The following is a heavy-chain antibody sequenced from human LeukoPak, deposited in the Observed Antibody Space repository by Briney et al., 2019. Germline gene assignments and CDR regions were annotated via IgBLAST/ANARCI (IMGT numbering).Heavy chain of an antibody. CDR2: IIPIFGTA. Sequence: GASVKVSCKASGGTFSSYAISWVRQAPGQGLEWMGGIIPIFGTANYAQKFQGRVTITADESTSTAYMELSSLRSEDTAVYYCARDRPDSSSWYEGALNAFDIWGQGTMISVSS. CDR1: GGTFSSYA. D-gene: IGHD6-13*01. J-gene: IGHJ3*02. V-gene: IGHV1-69*13. CDR3: ARDRPDSSSWYEGALNAFDI.